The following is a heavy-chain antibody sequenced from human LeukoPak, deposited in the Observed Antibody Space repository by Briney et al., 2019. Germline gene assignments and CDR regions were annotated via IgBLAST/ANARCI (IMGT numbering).Heavy chain of an antibody. D-gene: IGHD3-22*01. V-gene: IGHV3-30*04. CDR1: GFTFSSYA. CDR3: ARDNYDSNGYRIPFDY. J-gene: IGHJ4*02. CDR2: ISDDGSNK. Sequence: GGSLRLSCAASGFTFSSYAIHWVRQAPGKGLEWVAIISDDGSNKYYADSVKGRFTISRDNSKNTLYLQMNSLRAEDTAVYYCARDNYDSNGYRIPFDYWGQGTLVTVSS.